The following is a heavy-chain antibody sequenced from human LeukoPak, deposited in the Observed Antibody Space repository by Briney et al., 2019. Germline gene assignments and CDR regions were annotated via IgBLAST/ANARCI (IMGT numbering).Heavy chain of an antibody. CDR3: TKGPSGIAVAGSPKYFQH. CDR2: ISWNSGSI. D-gene: IGHD6-19*01. CDR1: GFTFDDYA. Sequence: GGSLRLSCAASGFTFDDYAMHWVRQAPGKGLEWVSGISWNSGSIDYADSVKGRFTISRDNAKNSLYLQMNSLRAEDTALYYCTKGPSGIAVAGSPKYFQHWGQGTLVTVSS. V-gene: IGHV3-9*01. J-gene: IGHJ1*01.